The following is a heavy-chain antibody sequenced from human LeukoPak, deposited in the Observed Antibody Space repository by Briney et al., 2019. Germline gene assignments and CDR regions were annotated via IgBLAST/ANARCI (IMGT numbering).Heavy chain of an antibody. V-gene: IGHV4-39*01. Sequence: SETLSLTCTVSGGSISSSSHYWGWIRQPPGKGLEWIGSIYYRGSTYYNPSLKSRVTISVDTSKNQFSLKLSSVTAADTAVYYCAKRIAKGMDVWGQGTTVTVSS. D-gene: IGHD6-13*01. J-gene: IGHJ6*02. CDR3: AKRIAKGMDV. CDR1: GGSISSSSHY. CDR2: IYYRGST.